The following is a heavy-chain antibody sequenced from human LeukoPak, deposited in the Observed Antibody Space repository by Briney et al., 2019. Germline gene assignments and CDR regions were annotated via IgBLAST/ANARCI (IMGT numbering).Heavy chain of an antibody. V-gene: IGHV3-23*01. Sequence: GGSLRLSCAASGFSFSSYAMSWVRQAPGKGLEWVSGISGSGGSTYYADSVKGRFTISRDNSKNTLYLQMNSLRAEDTAVYYCAHPTEYSSSWYGNWFDPWGQGTLVTVSS. CDR1: GFSFSSYA. CDR2: ISGSGGST. CDR3: AHPTEYSSSWYGNWFDP. D-gene: IGHD6-13*01. J-gene: IGHJ5*02.